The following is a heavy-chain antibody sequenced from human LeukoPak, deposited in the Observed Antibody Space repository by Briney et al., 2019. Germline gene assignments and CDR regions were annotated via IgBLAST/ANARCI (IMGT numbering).Heavy chain of an antibody. CDR1: GFTFSSYW. D-gene: IGHD2-2*01. V-gene: IGHV3-7*03. CDR3: ARECSSTSCYYYMDV. CDR2: IKQDGSEK. Sequence: GGSLRLSCAASGFTFSSYWMSWVRQAPGKGLEWVANIKQDGSEKYYVDSVKGRFTISRDNAKNSLYLQMNSLRAEDTALYYRARECSSTSCYYYMDVWGKGTTVTVSS. J-gene: IGHJ6*03.